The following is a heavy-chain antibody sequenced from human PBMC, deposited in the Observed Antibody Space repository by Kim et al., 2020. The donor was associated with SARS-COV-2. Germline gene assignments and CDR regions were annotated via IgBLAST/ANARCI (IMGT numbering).Heavy chain of an antibody. J-gene: IGHJ5*02. CDR1: GYTFTSYY. CDR3: ARGENDYDYVWGSYQSVTNWFDH. CDR2: INPSGGST. Sequence: ASVKVSCKASGYTFTSYYMHWVRQAPGQGLEWMGIINPSGGSTSYAQKFQGRVTMTRDTSTSTVYMELSSLRSEDTAVYYCARGENDYDYVWGSYQSVTNWFDHWGQGTLVTVSS. D-gene: IGHD3-16*02. V-gene: IGHV1-46*01.